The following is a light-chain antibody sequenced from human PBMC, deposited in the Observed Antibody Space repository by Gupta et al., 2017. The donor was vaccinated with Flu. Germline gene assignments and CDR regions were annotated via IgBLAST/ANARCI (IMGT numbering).Light chain of an antibody. Sequence: QSALTQPASVSGSPGQSITISCTGTSSDIGTYNLVSWYQQSPGEAPKLIIYEATKRPSGVSNRFSGSNSGITASLTXSXLQSEDXAHYYCCSYAGSNTFVFGSGTKVNVL. CDR3: CSYAGSNTFV. CDR1: SSDIGTYNL. J-gene: IGLJ1*01. V-gene: IGLV2-23*01. CDR2: EAT.